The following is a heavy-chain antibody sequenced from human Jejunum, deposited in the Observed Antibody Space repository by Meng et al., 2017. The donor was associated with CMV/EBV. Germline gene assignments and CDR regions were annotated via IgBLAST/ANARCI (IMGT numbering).Heavy chain of an antibody. V-gene: IGHV4-39*07. CDR1: GSLSSSSNY. CDR3: AFMRGQPRRNYFDF. CDR2: MYYDGSQ. Sequence: GSLSSSSNYWGWMRQPPGKGPEWIGNMYYDGSQYYNPSLKSRVSIFADLSRNQFSLRLASVSAADTAMYYCAFMRGQPRRNYFDFWGPGTLVTVSS. D-gene: IGHD1-14*01. J-gene: IGHJ5*01.